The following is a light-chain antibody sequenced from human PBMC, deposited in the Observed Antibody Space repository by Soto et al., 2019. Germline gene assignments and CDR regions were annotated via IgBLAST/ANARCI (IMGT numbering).Light chain of an antibody. CDR3: QQYNNWPPGT. V-gene: IGKV3-15*01. CDR1: QRVSSN. Sequence: EIVMTQSPATLSVSPGERATLSCRASQRVSSNFAWYQQKPGQAPRLLIYGASTRATAIPARFSGGGSGTEFSLTISSLQSEDFAVYYCQQYNNWPPGTFGQGTKLEIK. CDR2: GAS. J-gene: IGKJ2*01.